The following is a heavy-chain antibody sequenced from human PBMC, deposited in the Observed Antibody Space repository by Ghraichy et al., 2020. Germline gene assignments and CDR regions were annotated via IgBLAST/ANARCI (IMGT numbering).Heavy chain of an antibody. V-gene: IGHV3-48*02. CDR3: ARFQGSSWYFNY. CDR2: ISGSGRTT. D-gene: IGHD6-13*01. CDR1: GFPFRGYS. J-gene: IGHJ4*02. Sequence: GGSLRLSCAASGFPFRGYSMNWVRQSPGKGLEWVSYISGSGRTTYYADSVKGRFTISRDNARNSLYLQMNSLTDEDTAVYYCARFQGSSWYFNYWGQGTLVTFSS.